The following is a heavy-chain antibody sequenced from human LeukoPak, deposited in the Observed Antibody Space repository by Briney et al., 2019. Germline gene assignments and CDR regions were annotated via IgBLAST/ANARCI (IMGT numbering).Heavy chain of an antibody. CDR3: ARSDWFDP. V-gene: IGHV3-74*01. CDR1: GFTFSSYS. D-gene: IGHD3-3*01. Sequence: GGSLRLSYAASGFTFSSYSMNWVRQAPGKGLVWVSRIKGDGSVTVYADSVKGRFTISRDNAKNTLYLQMNSLRVEDTAVYYCARSDWFDPWGQGTLVTVSS. J-gene: IGHJ5*02. CDR2: IKGDGSVT.